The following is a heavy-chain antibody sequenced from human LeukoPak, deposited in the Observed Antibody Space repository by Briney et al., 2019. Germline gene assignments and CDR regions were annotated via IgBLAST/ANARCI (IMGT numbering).Heavy chain of an antibody. D-gene: IGHD5-18*01. V-gene: IGHV3-53*01. CDR3: MTAVGYNFGQY. Sequence: GGSLRLSCAASGLTFNNNYMNWVRQAPGKGLEWVSALYIGGNTYYADSVRGRFTISRDNSKNTLYLQMNSLRAEDTAIYYCMTAVGYNFGQYWGQGTLVTVSS. CDR2: LYIGGNT. CDR1: GLTFNNNY. J-gene: IGHJ4*02.